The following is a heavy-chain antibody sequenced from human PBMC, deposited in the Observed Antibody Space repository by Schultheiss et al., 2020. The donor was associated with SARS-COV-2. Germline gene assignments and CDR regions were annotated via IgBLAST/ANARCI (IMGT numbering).Heavy chain of an antibody. D-gene: IGHD6-13*01. CDR1: GFTFSSYA. CDR2: ISSNGGST. Sequence: GGSLRLSCAASGFTFSSYAMHWVRQAPGKGLEYVSAISSNGGSTYYANSVKGRFTISRDNSKNTLYLQMGSLRAEDMAVYYCARDLDGGGSSSWVFDYWGQGTLVTVSS. CDR3: ARDLDGGGSSSWVFDY. J-gene: IGHJ4*02. V-gene: IGHV3-64*01.